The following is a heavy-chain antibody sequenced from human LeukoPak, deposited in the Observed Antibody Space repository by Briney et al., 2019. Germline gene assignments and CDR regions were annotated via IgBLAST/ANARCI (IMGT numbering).Heavy chain of an antibody. V-gene: IGHV4-59*12. Sequence: KTSETLSLTCTVSGGSISGYYWGWIRQPPGKGLEYIGFIFYSGTTNYNPSLKSRVTISVDTSKNQFSLQLNSVTPEDTAVYYCARDRRDYYGSGSYYAFDIWGQGTMVTVSS. J-gene: IGHJ3*02. CDR2: IFYSGTT. D-gene: IGHD3-10*01. CDR3: ARDRRDYYGSGSYYAFDI. CDR1: GGSISGYY.